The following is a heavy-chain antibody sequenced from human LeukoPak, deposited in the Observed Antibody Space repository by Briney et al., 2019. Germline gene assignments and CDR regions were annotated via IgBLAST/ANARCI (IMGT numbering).Heavy chain of an antibody. CDR3: ARGALLWFGDRMEYYFDY. J-gene: IGHJ4*02. Sequence: SETLSLTCTVSGGSISSYYWSWIRQPPGKGLEWIGFIYYSGTTNYNPSLKSRVTISVDTSKNQFSLKLSSMTAADTAVYYCARGALLWFGDRMEYYFDYWGQGTLLTVSS. CDR2: IYYSGTT. V-gene: IGHV4-59*01. CDR1: GGSISSYY. D-gene: IGHD3-10*01.